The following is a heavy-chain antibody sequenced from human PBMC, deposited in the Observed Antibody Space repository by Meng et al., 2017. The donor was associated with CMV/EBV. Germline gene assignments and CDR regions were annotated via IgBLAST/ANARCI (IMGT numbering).Heavy chain of an antibody. CDR2: ISYDGSNK. CDR1: GFTFSSYA. CDR3: ARTLRCSSTSCYFPYYYYYGMDV. Sequence: GESLQISCAASGFTFSSYAMHWVRQAPGKGLEWVAVISYDGSNKYYADSVKGRFTISRDNSKNTLYLQMNSLRAEDTAVYYCARTLRCSSTSCYFPYYYYYGMDVWGQGTTVTVSS. D-gene: IGHD2-2*01. V-gene: IGHV3-30*04. J-gene: IGHJ6*02.